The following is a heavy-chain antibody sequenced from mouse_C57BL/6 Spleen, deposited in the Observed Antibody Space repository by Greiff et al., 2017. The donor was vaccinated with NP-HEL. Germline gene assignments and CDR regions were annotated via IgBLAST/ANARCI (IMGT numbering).Heavy chain of an antibody. CDR3: ARSGNDGYSHYYAMDY. D-gene: IGHD2-3*01. V-gene: IGHV1-55*01. Sequence: QVQLKQPGAELVKPGASVKMSCKASGYTFTSYWITWVKQRPGQGLEWIGDIYPGSGSTNYNEKFKSKATLTVDTSSSTAYMQLSSLTSEDSAVYYCARSGNDGYSHYYAMDYWGQGTSVTVSS. CDR1: GYTFTSYW. CDR2: IYPGSGST. J-gene: IGHJ4*01.